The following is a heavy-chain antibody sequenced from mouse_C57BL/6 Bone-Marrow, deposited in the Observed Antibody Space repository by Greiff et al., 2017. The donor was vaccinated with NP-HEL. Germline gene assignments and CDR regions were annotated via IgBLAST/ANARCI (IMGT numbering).Heavy chain of an antibody. CDR3: ARDYSNNWYFDV. CDR2: IHPNSGST. D-gene: IGHD2-5*01. V-gene: IGHV1-64*01. CDR1: GYTFTSYW. J-gene: IGHJ1*03. Sequence: QVQLQQPGAELVKPGASVKLSCKASGYTFTSYWMHWVKQRPGQGLEWIGMIHPNSGSTNYNEKFKSKDTLTVDKSSSTANMQLSSLTSEDSAVYYWARDYSNNWYFDVWGTGTTVTVSS.